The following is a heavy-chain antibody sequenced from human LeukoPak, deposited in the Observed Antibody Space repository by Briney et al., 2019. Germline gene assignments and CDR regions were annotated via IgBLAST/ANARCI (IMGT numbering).Heavy chain of an antibody. V-gene: IGHV4-61*01. CDR1: GGSVSSGSYY. Sequence: SETLSLTCTVSGGSVSSGSYYWSWIRQPPGKGLEWIGFIYYSGCTNYNPSLKSRVTISVDTSKNQFSLKLSSVTAADTAVYYCARSSSSWYFFWGLGTQVTVSS. CDR2: IYYSGCT. CDR3: ARSSSSWYFF. D-gene: IGHD6-13*01. J-gene: IGHJ4*02.